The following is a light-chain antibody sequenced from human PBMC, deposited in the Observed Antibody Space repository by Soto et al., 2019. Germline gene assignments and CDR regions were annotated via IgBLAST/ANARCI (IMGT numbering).Light chain of an antibody. CDR1: QSISTY. J-gene: IGKJ1*01. CDR2: GTS. CDR3: QQSYSIPWT. V-gene: IGKV1-39*01. Sequence: DIQMTQSPSSLSGSAGDRVTITCRASQSISTYFNWYQQKPGKAPKVLMYGTSILQTGVSSRFSGSGSGTDFNLTISSLQPEYFATYYCQQSYSIPWTFGQGTKVEIK.